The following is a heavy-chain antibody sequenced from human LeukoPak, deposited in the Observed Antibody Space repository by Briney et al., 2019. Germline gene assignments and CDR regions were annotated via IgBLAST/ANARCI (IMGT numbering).Heavy chain of an antibody. D-gene: IGHD6-13*01. CDR3: ARSWRIAAAGTAGWFDP. CDR1: GYSFTSYW. Sequence: GESLKISCKGSGYSFTSYWIGWVRQMPGKGLEWMGIIYPGDSDTRYSPSFQGQVTISADKSISTAYLQWSSLKASDTAMYYCARSWRIAAAGTAGWFDPWGQGTLVTVSS. V-gene: IGHV5-51*01. CDR2: IYPGDSDT. J-gene: IGHJ5*02.